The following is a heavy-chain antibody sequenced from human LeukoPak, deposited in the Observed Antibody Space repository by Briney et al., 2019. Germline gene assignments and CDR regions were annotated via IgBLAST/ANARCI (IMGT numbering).Heavy chain of an antibody. CDR3: VGQLLRAV. Sequence: GGSLRLSCTASGFPFSVYWISWGRQAPGKGLEWVAHIKGDGSVQNYAESVKGRFTISRDNAKNLVYLQMNSLRVDDTAIYYCVGQLLRAVWGKGTTVTVSS. V-gene: IGHV3-7*01. CDR2: IKGDGSVQ. D-gene: IGHD2-2*01. CDR1: GFPFSVYW. J-gene: IGHJ6*04.